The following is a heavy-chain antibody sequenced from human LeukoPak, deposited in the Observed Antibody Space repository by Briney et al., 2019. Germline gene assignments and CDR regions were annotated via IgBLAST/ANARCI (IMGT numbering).Heavy chain of an antibody. CDR3: ARATTYGDFDY. CDR2: ISGSGGST. J-gene: IGHJ4*02. CDR1: GFTFSSYS. V-gene: IGHV3-23*01. D-gene: IGHD1-26*01. Sequence: GGSLRLSCAASGFTFSSYSMNWVRQAPGKGLEWVSAISGSGGSTYYADSVKGRFTISRDNSKNTLYLQMNSLRAEDTAVYYCARATTYGDFDYWGQGTLVTVSS.